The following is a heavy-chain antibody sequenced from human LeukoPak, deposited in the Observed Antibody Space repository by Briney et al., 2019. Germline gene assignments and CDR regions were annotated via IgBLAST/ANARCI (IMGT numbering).Heavy chain of an antibody. J-gene: IGHJ6*03. CDR1: GGSISSSSYY. CDR2: IYYSGNT. D-gene: IGHD6-13*01. CDR3: ARGIAAAFYYYYYMDV. V-gene: IGHV4-39*01. Sequence: SETLSLTCTVSGGSISSSSYYWGWIRQPPGKGLEWIGSIYYSGNTYYNPSLKSRVIISVDTSKNQFSLKLSSVTAADTAVYYCARGIAAAFYYYYYMDVWGKGTTVTISS.